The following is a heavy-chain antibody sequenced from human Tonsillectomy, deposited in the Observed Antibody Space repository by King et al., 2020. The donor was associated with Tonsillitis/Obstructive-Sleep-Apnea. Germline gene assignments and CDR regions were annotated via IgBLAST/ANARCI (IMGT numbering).Heavy chain of an antibody. D-gene: IGHD4-23*01. J-gene: IGHJ3*02. CDR2: MKSKTDGGTT. CDR3: TTFLSTPDAFDI. V-gene: IGHV3-15*01. Sequence: VQLVESGGGLVKPGGSLRLSCAASGFTFSNAWMSWVRQAPGKGLEWVGRMKSKTDGGTTDYAAPVKGRFTISRDDSKNTLYLQMNSLKTEDTAVYYCTTFLSTPDAFDIWGQGTMVTVSS. CDR1: GFTFSNAW.